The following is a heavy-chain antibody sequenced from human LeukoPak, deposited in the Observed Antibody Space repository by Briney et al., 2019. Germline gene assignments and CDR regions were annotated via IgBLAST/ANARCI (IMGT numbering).Heavy chain of an antibody. Sequence: GGSLRLSCVASGFAFDEYTFNWVRHAPGKGLEWVSIMSWNGHNTYYSDSVKGRFTISRDNSKNSIYLEMKDLRIEDTALYYCAKDMEDYGGNSFDSWGEGTLDTVSS. CDR1: GFAFDEYT. V-gene: IGHV3-43*01. J-gene: IGHJ5*01. CDR3: AKDMEDYGGNSFDS. D-gene: IGHD4-23*01. CDR2: MSWNGHNT.